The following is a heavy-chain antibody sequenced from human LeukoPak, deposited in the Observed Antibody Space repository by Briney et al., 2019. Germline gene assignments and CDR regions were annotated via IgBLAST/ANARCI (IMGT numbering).Heavy chain of an antibody. V-gene: IGHV3-7*01. J-gene: IGHJ4*02. CDR3: ARDPPRYCSGGSCYTY. CDR1: GFTFSSYW. CDR2: IKQDGSEK. D-gene: IGHD2-15*01. Sequence: GGSLRLSCAASGFTFSSYWMSWVRQAPGKGLEWVANIKQDGSEKYYVDSVKGRFTISRDNAKNSLYLQMNSLRAEDTAVYYCARDPPRYCSGGSCYTYWGQGTLVTVSS.